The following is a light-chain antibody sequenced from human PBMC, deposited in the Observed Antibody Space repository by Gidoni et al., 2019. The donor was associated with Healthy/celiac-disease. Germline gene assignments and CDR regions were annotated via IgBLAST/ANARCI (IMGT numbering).Light chain of an antibody. CDR3: QQDNSYPRT. CDR1: QGISKY. J-gene: IGKJ1*01. V-gene: IGKV1-16*02. Sequence: IQMPLSPSSLSASVGDSVTITCRASQGISKYLAWLQQKPGKAPKSLIYAASSLQSGVTSKYGGSGCGTDFTLTISNLQHEDYATYYRQQDNSYPRTFGQGTKLEIK. CDR2: AAS.